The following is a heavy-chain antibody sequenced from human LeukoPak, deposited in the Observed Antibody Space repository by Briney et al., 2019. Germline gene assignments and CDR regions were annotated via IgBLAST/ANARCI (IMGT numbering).Heavy chain of an antibody. Sequence: SETLSLTCIVSGGSISSITSLTYYWNWIRQSPGKGLEWIGYIYYSGSTYYNPSLKSRVTISVDTSKNQFSLKLSSVTAADTAVYYCSGGYSFVAFDIWGQGTMVTVSS. CDR2: IYYSGST. J-gene: IGHJ3*02. D-gene: IGHD6-19*01. V-gene: IGHV4-31*06. CDR3: SGGYSFVAFDI. CDR1: GGSISSITSLTYY.